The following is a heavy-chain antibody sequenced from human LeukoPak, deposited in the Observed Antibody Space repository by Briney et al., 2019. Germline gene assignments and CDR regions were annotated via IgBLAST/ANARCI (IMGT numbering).Heavy chain of an antibody. CDR1: GFTFSSYA. V-gene: IGHV3-23*01. J-gene: IGHJ4*02. D-gene: IGHD3-9*01. CDR2: ISGSGGST. Sequence: GGSLRLSCAASGFTFSSYAMSWVRQAPGKGLEWVSAISGSGGSTYYADSVKGRFTISRDNSKNTLYLQMNSLRAEDTAVYYCAKDQARYFDWLAQPVFDYWGQGTLVTVSS. CDR3: AKDQARYFDWLAQPVFDY.